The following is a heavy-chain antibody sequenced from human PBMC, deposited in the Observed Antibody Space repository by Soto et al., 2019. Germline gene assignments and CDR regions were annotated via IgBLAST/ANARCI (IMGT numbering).Heavy chain of an antibody. CDR1: GFIFSNYA. V-gene: IGHV3-23*01. CDR3: AKDYFSHHGIYDPFDI. D-gene: IGHD3-9*01. J-gene: IGHJ3*02. CDR2: IGGEAVST. Sequence: EVQLLESGGGLVQPGGSLRLSCAASGFIFSNYAMSWVRQGPGKGLEWVSVIGGEAVSTNCADSVKGRCTVSRDNSKNTVYLQLDSLRDDDTAVYYCAKDYFSHHGIYDPFDIWCQGTMVTVSS.